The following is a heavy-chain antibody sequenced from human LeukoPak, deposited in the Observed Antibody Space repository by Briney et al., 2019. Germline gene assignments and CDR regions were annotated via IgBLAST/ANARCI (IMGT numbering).Heavy chain of an antibody. D-gene: IGHD3-10*01. Sequence: GGSLRLSCAASGFIFSDYYMAWMRQAPGKGPEWVSYIDGSSSRTKYADSVKGRFTISRDNAKNSLYLQTNSLRAEDTAVYYCAPSNPSSYYFDYWGQGTLVTVSS. CDR2: IDGSSSRT. J-gene: IGHJ4*02. CDR3: APSNPSSYYFDY. V-gene: IGHV3-11*06. CDR1: GFIFSDYY.